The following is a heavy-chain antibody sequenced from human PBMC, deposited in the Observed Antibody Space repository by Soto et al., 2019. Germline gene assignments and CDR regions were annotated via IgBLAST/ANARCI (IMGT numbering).Heavy chain of an antibody. CDR3: ARDLRKRGGASVRNLVV. CDR1: GFTFSDYA. Sequence: QEQLVESGGSVVQPGGSLRLSCTASGFTFSDYAIHWVRQAPGKGLEWVAVISYDGSHKYYADAVKGRFTISRDNSKNTLYLQMTSLRAEETSVYYCARDLRKRGGASVRNLVVWGQGTTVTVSS. D-gene: IGHD3-16*01. CDR2: ISYDGSHK. J-gene: IGHJ6*02. V-gene: IGHV3-30-3*01.